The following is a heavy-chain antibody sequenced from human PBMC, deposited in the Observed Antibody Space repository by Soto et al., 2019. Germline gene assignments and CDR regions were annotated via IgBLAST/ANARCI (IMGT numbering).Heavy chain of an antibody. CDR1: GYSFTSYW. CDR2: IDPSDSYT. Sequence: GESLKISCKGSGYSFTSYWISWVRQMPGKGLEWMGRIDPSDSYTNYSPSFQGHVTISADKSISTAYLQWSSLKASDTAMYYCARQGPTVTTRYCYGMDVWGQGTTVTVSS. J-gene: IGHJ6*02. CDR3: ARQGPTVTTRYCYGMDV. D-gene: IGHD4-17*01. V-gene: IGHV5-10-1*01.